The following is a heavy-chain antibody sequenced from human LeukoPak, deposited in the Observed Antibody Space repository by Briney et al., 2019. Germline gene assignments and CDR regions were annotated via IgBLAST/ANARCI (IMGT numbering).Heavy chain of an antibody. D-gene: IGHD2-21*02. CDR2: ISWNSGSI. CDR3: ARGTYCGGDCYLAEYFQH. Sequence: PGRSLRLSCAASGFTFDDYAMHWVRQAPGKGLEWVSGISWNSGSIGYADSVKGRFTISRDNAKNSLYLQMNSLRAEDTALYYCARGTYCGGDCYLAEYFQHWGQGTLVTVSS. J-gene: IGHJ1*01. V-gene: IGHV3-9*01. CDR1: GFTFDDYA.